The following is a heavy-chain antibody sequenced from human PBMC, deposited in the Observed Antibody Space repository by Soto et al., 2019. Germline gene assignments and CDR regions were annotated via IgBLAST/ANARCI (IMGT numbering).Heavy chain of an antibody. V-gene: IGHV3-23*01. CDR1: GFTFSNHA. D-gene: IGHD3-3*01. CDR2: ISKSGDGI. CDR3: AKVGETITVFGVESSYYYHGMDG. J-gene: IGHJ6*04. Sequence: GGSLRLSCAVSGFTFSNHAMSWVRQAPGKGLEEVSVISKSGDGIYNADSVKGRFTISRDNSKDTLYLQMNSLRAEDTADYYCAKVGETITVFGVESSYYYHGMDGWGKGTTGAVCS.